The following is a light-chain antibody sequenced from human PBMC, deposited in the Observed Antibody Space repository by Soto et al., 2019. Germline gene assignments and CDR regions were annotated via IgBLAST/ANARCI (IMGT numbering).Light chain of an antibody. J-gene: IGKJ1*01. Sequence: EIVLTQSPGTLSLSPGERATLSCRASQSVSSSYLAWYQQKPGQAPRLLIYGASSRATGIPDRFSGSGSGTDFTLTISRLEPEDFAVYYCQQCGSSPETFGQGTKGDIK. V-gene: IGKV3-20*01. CDR3: QQCGSSPET. CDR2: GAS. CDR1: QSVSSSY.